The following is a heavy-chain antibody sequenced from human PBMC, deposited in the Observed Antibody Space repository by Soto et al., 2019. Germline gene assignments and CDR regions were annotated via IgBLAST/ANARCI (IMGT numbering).Heavy chain of an antibody. CDR1: GESFSGHY. V-gene: IGHV4-34*01. D-gene: IGHD6-13*01. J-gene: IGHJ6*02. Sequence: SETLSLTCAVYGESFSGHYWTWVRQTPGKGLEWIGEIHHSGSTNYNPSLKSRVTISVDTSKNQFSLNLSSVNAADTAVYYCATGKSGRSWYRGEEKFYYYGMDVWGQGTTVTVSS. CDR2: IHHSGST. CDR3: ATGKSGRSWYRGEEKFYYYGMDV.